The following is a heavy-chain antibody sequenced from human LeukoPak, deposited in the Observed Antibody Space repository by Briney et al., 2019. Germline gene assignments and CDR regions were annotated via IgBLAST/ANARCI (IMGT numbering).Heavy chain of an antibody. D-gene: IGHD2-21*02. CDR1: GYTFTNYY. V-gene: IGHV1-46*01. Sequence: ASVKVSCKASGYTFTNYYLHWVRQAPGQGLEWMGIINPSGGSTGYSQRFQGRVTMTRDTSTTTVYMELSSLRSEDTAVYYCARDRGCGTNCYSAFDIWGQGTMITVSS. CDR2: INPSGGST. J-gene: IGHJ3*02. CDR3: ARDRGCGTNCYSAFDI.